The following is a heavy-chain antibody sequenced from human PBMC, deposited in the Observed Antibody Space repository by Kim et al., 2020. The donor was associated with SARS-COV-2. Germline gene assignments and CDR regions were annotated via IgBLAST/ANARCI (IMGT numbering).Heavy chain of an antibody. V-gene: IGHV1-3*01. CDR1: GYSFSSYG. CDR2: LDVSNGNT. Sequence: ASVKVSCKASGYSFSSYGIHWVRQAPGQRLEWMGWLDVSNGNTKYSQNFQGRVAITKYTSASIAYMELNSLRSEDTAVYYCARGGPLGSFWGQGTLVTVSS. CDR3: ARGGPLGSF. J-gene: IGHJ4*02. D-gene: IGHD1-26*01.